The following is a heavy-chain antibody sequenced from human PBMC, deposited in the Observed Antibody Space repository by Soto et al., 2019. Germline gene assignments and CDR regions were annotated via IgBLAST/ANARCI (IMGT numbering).Heavy chain of an antibody. Sequence: EVQLLESGGGLVQPGGSLRLSCAASGFTFNIHVMSWVRQAPGKGLEWVSAISDTGTFTTYADSVRGRFTISRDNSKSTLYLQMTSLTAEDTAIYYCAKPYDIGGAHLPFDSWGQGTQLTVSS. CDR1: GFTFNIHV. D-gene: IGHD3-9*01. CDR2: ISDTGTFT. V-gene: IGHV3-23*05. CDR3: AKPYDIGGAHLPFDS. J-gene: IGHJ4*02.